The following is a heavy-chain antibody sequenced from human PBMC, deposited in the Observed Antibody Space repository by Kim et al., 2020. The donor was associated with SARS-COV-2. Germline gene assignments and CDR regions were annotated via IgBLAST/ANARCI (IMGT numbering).Heavy chain of an antibody. Sequence: GGSLRLSCAASGFNFSSYEMNWVRQAPGKGLEWVSYISSSGSTIYYADSVKGRFTISRDNAKNSLYLQMNSLRAEDTAVYYCARVSRAKDGMDVWGQVTTVTVSS. J-gene: IGHJ6*02. CDR2: ISSSGSTI. CDR3: ARVSRAKDGMDV. CDR1: GFNFSSYE. V-gene: IGHV3-48*03.